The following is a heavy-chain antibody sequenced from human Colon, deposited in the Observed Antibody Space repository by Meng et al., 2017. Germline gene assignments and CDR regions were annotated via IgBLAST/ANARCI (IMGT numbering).Heavy chain of an antibody. Sequence: SETLSLTCSVSGGSISSYYWTWIRQSPGKGLEWIGYVSNTGNTNYNPSLKSRVTMSVDTSKNQFSLKLRSVTAADTAVYYCAKAIRYALDVWGQGTGVTCSS. V-gene: IGHV4-59*01. J-gene: IGHJ3*01. CDR2: VSNTGNT. CDR3: AKAIRYALDV. CDR1: GGSISSYY. D-gene: IGHD3-3*01.